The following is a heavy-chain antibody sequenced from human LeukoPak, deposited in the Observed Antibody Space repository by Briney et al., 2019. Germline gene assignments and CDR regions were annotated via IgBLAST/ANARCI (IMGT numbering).Heavy chain of an antibody. CDR3: ARGIAVAGRVRFDP. V-gene: IGHV4-34*01. Sequence: SETLSLTCAVYGGSFSGYYWCWIRQPPGKGLEWIGEINHSGSTNYNPSLKSRVTISVDTSKNQFSLKLSSVTAADTAVYYCARGIAVAGRVRFDPWGQGTLVTVSS. D-gene: IGHD6-19*01. CDR1: GGSFSGYY. CDR2: INHSGST. J-gene: IGHJ5*02.